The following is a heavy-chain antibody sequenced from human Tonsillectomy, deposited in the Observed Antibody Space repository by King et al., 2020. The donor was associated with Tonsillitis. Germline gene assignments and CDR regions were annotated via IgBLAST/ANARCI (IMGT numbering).Heavy chain of an antibody. D-gene: IGHD1-26*01. Sequence: EVQLVESGGGLVQRGGSLRLSCAASGFTFDIYAMSWVRQAPGKGLEWVSALSGSGASTYYADSVKGRFTISRDNSKNTLYLQMHSLTAEDTAVYYCAKPTAGGVSYYGEYYYYYGMDVWGQGTTVTVSS. CDR1: GFTFDIYA. CDR3: AKPTAGGVSYYGEYYYYYGMDV. V-gene: IGHV3-23*04. J-gene: IGHJ6*02. CDR2: LSGSGAST.